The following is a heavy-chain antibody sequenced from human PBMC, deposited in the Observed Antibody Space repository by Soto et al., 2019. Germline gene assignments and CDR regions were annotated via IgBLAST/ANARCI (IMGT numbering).Heavy chain of an antibody. CDR1: GGTFSSYD. V-gene: IGHV1-69*01. CDR2: IIPIVGTA. Sequence: QVQLVQSGAEVKKPGSSVKVSCKASGGTFSSYDISGVRQAPGQGLEWMGGIIPIVGTANYEQKFQGRVTITADESTSTAYMELSSLRSEDTAVYYCARALGEYSYYYGMDVWGQVTTVTVSS. CDR3: ARALGEYSYYYGMDV. J-gene: IGHJ6*02. D-gene: IGHD3-16*01.